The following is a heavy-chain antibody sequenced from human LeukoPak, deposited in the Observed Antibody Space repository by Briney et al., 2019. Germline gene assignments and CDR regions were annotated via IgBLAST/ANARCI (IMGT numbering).Heavy chain of an antibody. CDR3: ARVPMVRGVRASDYFQH. CDR2: INPNSGGT. CDR1: GYTFTGYY. D-gene: IGHD3-10*01. Sequence: ASVKVSCTASGYTFTGYYMHWVRQAPGQGLEWMGRINPNSGGTNYAQKFQGRVTMTRDTSISTAYMELSRLRSDDTAVYYCARVPMVRGVRASDYFQHWGQGTLVTVSS. J-gene: IGHJ1*01. V-gene: IGHV1-2*06.